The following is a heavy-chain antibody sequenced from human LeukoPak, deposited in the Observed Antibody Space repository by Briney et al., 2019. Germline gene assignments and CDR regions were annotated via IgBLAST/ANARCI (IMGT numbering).Heavy chain of an antibody. CDR3: ARTPNYDYVWGSYPYYYYGMDV. D-gene: IGHD3-16*02. Sequence: SSETLSLTCAVYGGSFSGYYWSWIRQPPGKGLEWIGEINHSGSTNYNPSLKSRVTISVDTSKNQFSLKLSSVTAADTAVYYCARTPNYDYVWGSYPYYYYGMDVWGQGTTVTVSS. V-gene: IGHV4-34*01. CDR1: GGSFSGYY. J-gene: IGHJ6*02. CDR2: INHSGST.